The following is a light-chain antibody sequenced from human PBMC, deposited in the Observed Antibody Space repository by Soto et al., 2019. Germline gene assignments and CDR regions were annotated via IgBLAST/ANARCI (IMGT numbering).Light chain of an antibody. CDR3: QQYDNPEFT. V-gene: IGKV1-33*01. CDR1: QDISNY. Sequence: DIQMTQSPSSLSASVGDRVTITCQASQDISNYLNWYQQKPGKAPKLLIYDASKLETGVPSRFSGSGSGTDFTFTISSLQPEDIATYYCQQYDNPEFTFGPGTKVDIK. CDR2: DAS. J-gene: IGKJ3*01.